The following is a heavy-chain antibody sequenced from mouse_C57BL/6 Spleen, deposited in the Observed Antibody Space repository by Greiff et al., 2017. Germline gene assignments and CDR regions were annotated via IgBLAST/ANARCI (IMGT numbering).Heavy chain of an antibody. D-gene: IGHD1-1*01. CDR2: IYPGSGST. CDR3: ARGTGYGSSGWFAY. Sequence: VKLQQPGAELVKPGASVKMSCKASGYTFTSYWITWVKQRPGQGLEWIGDIYPGSGSTNYNEKFKSKATLTVDTSSSTAYMQLSSLTSEDSAVYYCARGTGYGSSGWFAYWGQGTLVTVSA. V-gene: IGHV1-55*01. J-gene: IGHJ3*01. CDR1: GYTFTSYW.